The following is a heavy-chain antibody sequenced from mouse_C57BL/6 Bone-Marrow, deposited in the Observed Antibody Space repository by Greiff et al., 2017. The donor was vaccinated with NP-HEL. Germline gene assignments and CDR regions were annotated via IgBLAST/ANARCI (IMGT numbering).Heavy chain of an antibody. CDR3: ARTAYYSNYVAMDY. D-gene: IGHD2-5*01. CDR2: IYPGDGDT. Sequence: LVKPGASVKISCKASGYAFSSSWMNWVKQRPGKGLEWIGRIYPGDGDTNYNGKFKGKATLTADKSSSTAYMQLSSLTSEDSAVYFCARTAYYSNYVAMDYWGQGTSVTVSS. J-gene: IGHJ4*01. CDR1: GYAFSSSW. V-gene: IGHV1-82*01.